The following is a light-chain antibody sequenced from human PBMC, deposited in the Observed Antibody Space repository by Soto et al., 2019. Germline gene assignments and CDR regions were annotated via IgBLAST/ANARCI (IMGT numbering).Light chain of an antibody. Sequence: EIVLTQSPVTLSLSPGERAALSCRASHSINTFLAWYQQKPGQAPRLLIYDASDRATGIPDRFSGSGSGTEFTLTISSLKSEDYEVYYCQQYNNLPRTFGGGTKVDIK. V-gene: IGKV3D-15*01. J-gene: IGKJ4*01. CDR2: DAS. CDR1: HSINTF. CDR3: QQYNNLPRT.